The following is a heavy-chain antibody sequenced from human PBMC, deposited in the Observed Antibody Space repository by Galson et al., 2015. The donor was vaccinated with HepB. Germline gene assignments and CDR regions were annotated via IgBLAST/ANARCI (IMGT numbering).Heavy chain of an antibody. Sequence: SLRLSCAASGFTFSSYAMHWVRQAPGKGLEWVAVISYDGSNQLYADSVKGRFTISRDNSKNTLYLQMNSLRAEDTAVYYCVRESLMAMVTFDLWGRGTLVTVSS. CDR3: VRESLMAMVTFDL. CDR2: ISYDGSNQ. J-gene: IGHJ4*02. CDR1: GFTFSSYA. D-gene: IGHD5-18*01. V-gene: IGHV3-30*04.